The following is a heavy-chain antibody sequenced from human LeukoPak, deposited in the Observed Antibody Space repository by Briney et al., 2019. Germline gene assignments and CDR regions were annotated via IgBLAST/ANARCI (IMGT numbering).Heavy chain of an antibody. Sequence: SQTLSLTCTVSGGSISSGSYYWSWIRQPAGKGLEWIGRIYTSGSTNYNPSLKSRVTISVDTSKNQFSLKLSSVTAADTAVYYCARHAVGIEWRTYYYYYYMDVWGKGTTVTISS. D-gene: IGHD2-21*01. J-gene: IGHJ6*03. CDR3: ARHAVGIEWRTYYYYYYMDV. CDR1: GGSISSGSYY. CDR2: IYTSGST. V-gene: IGHV4-61*02.